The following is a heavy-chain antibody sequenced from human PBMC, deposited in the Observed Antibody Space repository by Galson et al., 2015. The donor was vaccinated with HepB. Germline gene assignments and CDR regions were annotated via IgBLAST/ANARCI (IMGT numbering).Heavy chain of an antibody. V-gene: IGHV1-46*04. CDR2: INPSGGST. CDR3: ARGRIAVAGTEAFDI. Sequence: SVKVSCKASGYTFTSYYMHWVRQAPGQGLEWMGIINPSGGSTSYAQKLQGRVTMTRDTSTSTVYMELSSLRSEDTAVYYCARGRIAVAGTEAFDIWGQGTMVTVSS. D-gene: IGHD6-19*01. J-gene: IGHJ3*02. CDR1: GYTFTSYY.